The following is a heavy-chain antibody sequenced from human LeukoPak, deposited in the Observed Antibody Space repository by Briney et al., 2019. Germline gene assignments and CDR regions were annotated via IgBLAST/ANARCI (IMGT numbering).Heavy chain of an antibody. D-gene: IGHD2-2*01. V-gene: IGHV3-23*01. CDR2: ISGSGGST. CDR3: AKDPPIVVVPAAIIFFDY. Sequence: GGSLTLSCAASGFTFSSYAMSWVRQAPGKGLEWVSAISGSGGSTYYADSVKGRFTISRDNSKNTLYLQMNSLRAEDTAVYYCAKDPPIVVVPAAIIFFDYWGQGTLVTVSS. J-gene: IGHJ4*02. CDR1: GFTFSSYA.